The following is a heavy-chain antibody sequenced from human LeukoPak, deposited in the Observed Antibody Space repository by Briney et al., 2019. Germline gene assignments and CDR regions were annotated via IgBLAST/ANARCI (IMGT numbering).Heavy chain of an antibody. V-gene: IGHV3-30*04. CDR3: ARSALTMVRGVFQH. J-gene: IGHJ1*01. D-gene: IGHD3-10*01. Sequence: GRSLRLSCAASGFTFSSYAMHWVRQAPGKGLEWVAVISYDGSNKYYADSVKGRFTISRDNSKNTLYLQMNSLRAEDTAVYYCARSALTMVRGVFQHWGRGTLVTVSS. CDR2: ISYDGSNK. CDR1: GFTFSSYA.